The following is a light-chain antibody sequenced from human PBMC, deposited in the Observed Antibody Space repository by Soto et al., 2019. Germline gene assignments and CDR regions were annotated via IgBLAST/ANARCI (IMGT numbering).Light chain of an antibody. J-gene: IGKJ3*01. V-gene: IGKV1-8*01. CDR1: QGISSY. Sequence: AIRMTQSPSSFSASTGDRVTITCRASQGISSYLAWYQQKPGKAPKPLIYAASTLQSGVPSRFSGSGSGTDFTLTFSCLQSEDFAAYYCHQYYSYPRSTFGPGTKVDIK. CDR3: HQYYSYPRST. CDR2: AAS.